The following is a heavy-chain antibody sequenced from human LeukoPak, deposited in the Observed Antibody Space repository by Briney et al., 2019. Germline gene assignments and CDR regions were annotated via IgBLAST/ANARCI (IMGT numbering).Heavy chain of an antibody. D-gene: IGHD1-26*01. V-gene: IGHV5-51*01. J-gene: IGHJ4*02. CDR1: GYSFTSSR. CDR3: ARPSGTYNRFDY. Sequence: GGSLKISCKGSGYSFTSSRIGWVRQMPGKGLEWMGIIYPGDSDTRYSPSLQGQVTISADRSISTAYLQWSSLKASDTAIYYCARPSGTYNRFDYWGQGTLVTVSS. CDR2: IYPGDSDT.